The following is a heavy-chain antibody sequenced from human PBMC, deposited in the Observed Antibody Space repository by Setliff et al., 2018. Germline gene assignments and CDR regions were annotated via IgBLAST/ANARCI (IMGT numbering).Heavy chain of an antibody. J-gene: IGHJ4*02. V-gene: IGHV2-70*11. Sequence: SAPTLVNPTQTLTLTCAFSGFSLTASGMCVTWIRQPPGKTLEWLARIDWDDAKYYRTSLKTRLTISKDTSKNQVVLTMTNLDPVDTATYYCARINMVRGVPPHLDYWGQGTLITVSS. CDR2: IDWDDAK. D-gene: IGHD3-10*01. CDR1: GFSLTASGMC. CDR3: ARINMVRGVPPHLDY.